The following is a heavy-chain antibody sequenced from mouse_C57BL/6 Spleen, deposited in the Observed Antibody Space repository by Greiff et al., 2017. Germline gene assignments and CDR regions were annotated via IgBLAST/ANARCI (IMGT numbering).Heavy chain of an antibody. CDR2: IDPETGGT. V-gene: IGHV1-15*01. D-gene: IGHD4-1*02. CDR3: TRVQLGKDAMDY. J-gene: IGHJ4*01. CDR1: GYTFTYYE. Sequence: VQLVESGAELVRPGASVTLSCKASGYTFTYYEMHWVKQTPVHGLEWIGAIDPETGGTAYNQKFKGKAILTADKSSSTAYMELRSLTSEDSAVYYCTRVQLGKDAMDYWGQGTSVTVSS.